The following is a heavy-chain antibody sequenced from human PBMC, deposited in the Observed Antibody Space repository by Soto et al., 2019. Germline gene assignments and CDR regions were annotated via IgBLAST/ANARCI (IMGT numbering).Heavy chain of an antibody. CDR1: GYTFTSYG. V-gene: IGHV1-18*04. CDR2: ISAYNGNT. CDR3: ARADIVVVPAAMGDGYYYYGMDV. D-gene: IGHD2-2*01. J-gene: IGHJ6*02. Sequence: QVQLVQYGAEVKKPGASVKVSCKASGYTFTSYGISWVRQAPGQGLEWMGWISAYNGNTNYAQKLQGRVTMTTDTSTSTAYMELRSLRSDDTAVYYCARADIVVVPAAMGDGYYYYGMDVWGQGTTVTVSS.